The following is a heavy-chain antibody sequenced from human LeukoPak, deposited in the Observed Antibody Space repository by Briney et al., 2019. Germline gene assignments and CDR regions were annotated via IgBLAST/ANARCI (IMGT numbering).Heavy chain of an antibody. CDR3: ARVVAAAPVYYYYMDV. CDR1: GYTFTSYG. J-gene: IGHJ6*03. D-gene: IGHD6-13*01. V-gene: IGHV1-18*01. CDR2: ISAYNGNT. Sequence: ASVKVSCKASGYTFTSYGISWVRQAPGQGLEWMGWISAYNGNTNYAQKLQGRVTMTTDTSTSTAYMELRSLRSDDTAVYYCARVVAAAPVYYYYMDVWGKGTTVTVSS.